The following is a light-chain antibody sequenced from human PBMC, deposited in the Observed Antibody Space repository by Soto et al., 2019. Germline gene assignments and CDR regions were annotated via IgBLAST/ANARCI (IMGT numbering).Light chain of an antibody. CDR3: QYYGTSAPWT. Sequence: EVVLTQSPGTLSLSPGERATLSCRASQNIRGNELAWYQQKPGQAPRLLIYRGSSRATGIPDRFSGRGSGTDFTLTIARLETEDFAVYYCQYYGTSAPWTFGQGTKVEIK. J-gene: IGKJ1*01. V-gene: IGKV3-20*01. CDR2: RGS. CDR1: QNIRGNE.